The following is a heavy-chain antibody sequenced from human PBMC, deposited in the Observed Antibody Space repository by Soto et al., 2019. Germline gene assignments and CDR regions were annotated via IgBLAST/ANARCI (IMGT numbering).Heavy chain of an antibody. D-gene: IGHD2-2*02. J-gene: IGHJ4*02. Sequence: QVQLQESGPGLVKPSQTLSLTCSVSGGSITSDGYYWSWIRQHPGKGLDWIGYIYDSGSAYYNPSPKSRVTISVDTSENQFSLKLRSVTAADTAGYYWARGRRAHAYNFDYWGQGTLVIVSS. V-gene: IGHV4-31*03. CDR1: GGSITSDGYY. CDR2: IYDSGSA. CDR3: ARGRRAHAYNFDY.